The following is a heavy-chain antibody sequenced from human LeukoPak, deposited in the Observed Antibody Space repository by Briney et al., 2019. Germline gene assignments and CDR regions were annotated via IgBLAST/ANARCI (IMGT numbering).Heavy chain of an antibody. CDR3: AKDRRRDDVLTGSFSD. D-gene: IGHD3-9*01. J-gene: IGHJ4*02. CDR2: IKQDGSEK. CDR1: GFTFSRYW. V-gene: IGHV3-7*01. Sequence: GGSLRLSCAASGFTFSRYWMSWVRQAPGKGLEWVANIKQDGSEKYYVDSVKGRFTISRDISKNTLYLQLNSLRAEDTSLYYCAKDRRRDDVLTGSFSDWGQGTLVTVSS.